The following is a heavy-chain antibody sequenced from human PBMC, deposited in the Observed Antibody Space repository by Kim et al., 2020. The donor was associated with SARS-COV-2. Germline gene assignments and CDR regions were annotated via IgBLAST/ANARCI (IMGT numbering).Heavy chain of an antibody. V-gene: IGHV3-48*04. CDR1: GFTFSSYS. CDR2: ISSSSSTI. D-gene: IGHD3-22*01. CDR3: ARDRGNNYYDSSGYFDY. J-gene: IGHJ4*02. Sequence: GGSLRLSCAASGFTFSSYSMNWVRQAPGKGLEWFSYISSSSSTIYYADSVKGRFTISRDNAKNSLYLQMNSLRAEDTAVYYCARDRGNNYYDSSGYFDYWGQGTLVTVSS.